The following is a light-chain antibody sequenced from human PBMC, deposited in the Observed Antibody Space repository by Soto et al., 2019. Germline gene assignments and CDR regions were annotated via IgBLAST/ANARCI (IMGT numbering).Light chain of an antibody. CDR1: HTINIY. CDR3: QQSYSSVRT. V-gene: IGKV1-39*01. Sequence: DIQMTQSPSSLSASVGDRVTIACRSSHTINIYLNWYQQKPGQAPKLLIHTASTVHSGVPSRFSGSESGTDFTLTINNLQPEDFATYYCQQSYSSVRTFGQGTKVEL. CDR2: TAS. J-gene: IGKJ1*01.